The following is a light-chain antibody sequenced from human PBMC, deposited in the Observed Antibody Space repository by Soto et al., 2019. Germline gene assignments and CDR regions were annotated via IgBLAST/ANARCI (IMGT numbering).Light chain of an antibody. Sequence: DIVMTQSPLSLPVTPGEPASISCRSSQSLLHSNGYTYLDWYLQKPGQSPQLLIYLGSNWASRVPDRVIRSVSCRDFTLKISRVVAGEFGVYYCILSLKFPYTVGLGTKLEV. J-gene: IGKJ2*01. CDR2: LGS. V-gene: IGKV2-28*01. CDR1: QSLLHSNGYTY. CDR3: ILSLKFPYT.